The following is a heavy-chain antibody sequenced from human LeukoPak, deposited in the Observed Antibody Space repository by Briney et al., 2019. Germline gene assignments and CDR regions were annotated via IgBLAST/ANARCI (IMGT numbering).Heavy chain of an antibody. Sequence: GGSLRLSCAASGFTFSSYAMHWARQAPGKGLEWVAVISYDGSNKYYADSVKGRFTISRDNSKNTLYLQMNSLRAEDTAVYYCARDRDGYNLSWGQGTLVTVSS. CDR3: ARDRDGYNLS. D-gene: IGHD5-24*01. J-gene: IGHJ4*02. CDR2: ISYDGSNK. V-gene: IGHV3-30*04. CDR1: GFTFSSYA.